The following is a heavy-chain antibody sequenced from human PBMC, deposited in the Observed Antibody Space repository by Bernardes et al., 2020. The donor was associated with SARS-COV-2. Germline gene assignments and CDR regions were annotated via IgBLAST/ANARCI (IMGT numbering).Heavy chain of an antibody. V-gene: IGHV3-23*01. D-gene: IGHD6-19*01. CDR2: MTSGGTT. J-gene: IGHJ4*02. CDR3: AKESIAVAGTTDY. CDR1: GFTFSNYA. Sequence: GGSLRLSCAASGFTFSNYAMNWLRQAPGKGLEWVSVMTSGGTTYYADSVKGRFTISRDNSKNTLYLQMYSLRAEDTAVYYCAKESIAVAGTTDYWGQGTLVTVSS.